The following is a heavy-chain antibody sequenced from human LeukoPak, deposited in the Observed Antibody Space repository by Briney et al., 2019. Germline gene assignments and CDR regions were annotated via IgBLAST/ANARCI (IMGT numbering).Heavy chain of an antibody. J-gene: IGHJ4*02. V-gene: IGHV3-49*04. CDR1: GFTFGEYA. D-gene: IGHD4-17*01. Sequence: GGSLRLSCTASGFTFGEYAMSWVRQAPGKGLEWVDFIRSKPYGGTAEYAASVKGRFTISRDDSKSIAYLQMNSLKTEDTAVYYCTTDDYGDFYDYWGQGTLVTVSS. CDR2: IRSKPYGGTA. CDR3: TTDDYGDFYDY.